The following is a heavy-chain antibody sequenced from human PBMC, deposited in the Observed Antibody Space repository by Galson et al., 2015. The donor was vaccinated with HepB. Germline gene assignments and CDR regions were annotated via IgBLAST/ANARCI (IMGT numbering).Heavy chain of an antibody. D-gene: IGHD2-21*02. CDR2: ISGSGGST. CDR1: GFTFSSYA. J-gene: IGHJ4*02. Sequence: SLRLSCAASGFTFSSYAMNWVRQAPGKGLEWVSAISGSGGSTYSADSVKGRFTISRDNSKNTLYLQMNSLRAEDTAVYYCAKATSRAVTATCDYWGQGSLGTVSS. V-gene: IGHV3-23*01. CDR3: AKATSRAVTATCDY.